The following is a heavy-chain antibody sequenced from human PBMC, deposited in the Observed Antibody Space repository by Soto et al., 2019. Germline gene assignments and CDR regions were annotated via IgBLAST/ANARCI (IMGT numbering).Heavy chain of an antibody. CDR1: GFTFSGHA. CDR2: ISNTGSSI. D-gene: IGHD4-17*01. V-gene: IGHV3-48*01. CDR3: ARDPYSATTVTIFDY. J-gene: IGHJ4*02. Sequence: SLRLSCAASGFTFSGHAMNWVRQAPGKGLEWISYISNTGSSIYYADSVKGRFTISRDNAKNSLYLLMNSLRAEDTAVYYCARDPYSATTVTIFDYWGQGALVTVSS.